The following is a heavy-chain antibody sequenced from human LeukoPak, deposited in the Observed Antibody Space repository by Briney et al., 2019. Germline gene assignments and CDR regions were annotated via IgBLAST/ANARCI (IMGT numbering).Heavy chain of an antibody. V-gene: IGHV3-30-3*01. D-gene: IGHD6-19*01. CDR1: GFTFSSYA. CDR3: ARGGSIAVAGEFDY. Sequence: GSLRLSCAASGFTFSSYAMHWVRQAPGKGLEWVAVISYDGSNKYYADSVKGRFTISRDNSKNTLYLQMNSLRAEDTAVYYCARGGSIAVAGEFDYWGQGTLVTVSS. CDR2: ISYDGSNK. J-gene: IGHJ4*02.